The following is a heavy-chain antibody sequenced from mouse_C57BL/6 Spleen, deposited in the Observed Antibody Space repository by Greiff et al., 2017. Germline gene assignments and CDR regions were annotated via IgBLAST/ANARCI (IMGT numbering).Heavy chain of an antibody. CDR1: GYTFTSYW. Sequence: VQLVESGAELMKPGASVKVSCKASGYTFTSYWIEWVKQRPGHGLEWIGGIFPGDSGTNYNEKFKGKATLTADTSSNTAYMQLSSLTTEDSAIYYCARNDGYNLDYGGQGTSVTVSS. CDR2: IFPGDSGT. D-gene: IGHD2-3*01. CDR3: ARNDGYNLDY. J-gene: IGHJ4*01. V-gene: IGHV1-9*01.